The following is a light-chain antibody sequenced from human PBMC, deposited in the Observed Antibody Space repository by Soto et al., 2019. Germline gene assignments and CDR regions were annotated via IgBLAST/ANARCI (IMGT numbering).Light chain of an antibody. V-gene: IGLV1-47*01. CDR2: RSD. J-gene: IGLJ2*01. CDR3: SARDDSLSGVV. CDR1: SSNIGSNH. Sequence: QSVLTQPPSTSGTPGQRVTISCSGSSSNIGSNHVYWYQQFPGMAPKLLMYRSDQRPTGVPDRFSGSNSGTTASLAISGRRSDDEADYYCSARDDSLSGVVFGGGTKLTVL.